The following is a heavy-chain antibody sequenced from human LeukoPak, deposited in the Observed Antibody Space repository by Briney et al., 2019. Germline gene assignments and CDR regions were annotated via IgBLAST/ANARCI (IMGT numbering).Heavy chain of an antibody. J-gene: IGHJ4*02. Sequence: SETLSLTCTVSGGSISSSSYYWGWIRQPPGKGLEWIGSIYYSGSTYYNPSLKGRVTISVDTSKNQFSLKLSSVTAADTAVYYCAAYCSSSSCYNKVATIDFSYWGQGTLVTVSS. V-gene: IGHV4-39*01. CDR3: AAYCSSSSCYNKVATIDFSY. CDR1: GGSISSSSYY. D-gene: IGHD2-2*02. CDR2: IYYSGST.